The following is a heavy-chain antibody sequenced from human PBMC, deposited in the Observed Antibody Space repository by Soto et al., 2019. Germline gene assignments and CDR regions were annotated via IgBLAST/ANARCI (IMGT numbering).Heavy chain of an antibody. V-gene: IGHV3-23*01. D-gene: IGHD6-13*01. CDR3: AKDRWVGAAAGLFDY. CDR2: INSSGGST. J-gene: IGHJ4*02. Sequence: EVQLLESGGGLVQPGGSLRLSCLASGFTFSSYPMSRVRQAPGKGLEWVSGINSSGGSTYYADSVKGRFTISRDNSKNTLYLQMSSLSAEDTAVYYCAKDRWVGAAAGLFDYWGQGTLLTVSS. CDR1: GFTFSSYP.